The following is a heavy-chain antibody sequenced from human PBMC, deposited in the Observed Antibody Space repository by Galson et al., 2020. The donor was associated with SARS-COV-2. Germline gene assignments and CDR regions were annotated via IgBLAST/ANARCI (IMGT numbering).Heavy chain of an antibody. D-gene: IGHD1-1*01. CDR2: IWYDGSNK. J-gene: IGHJ4*02. Sequence: GESLKISCAASGFTFSSYGMHWVRQAPGKGLEWVAVIWYDGSNKYYADSVKGRFTISRDNSKNTLYLQMNSLRAEDTAVYYCARELKYHMLNSELEYWGQGTLVTVSS. CDR1: GFTFSSYG. V-gene: IGHV3-33*01. CDR3: ARELKYHMLNSELEY.